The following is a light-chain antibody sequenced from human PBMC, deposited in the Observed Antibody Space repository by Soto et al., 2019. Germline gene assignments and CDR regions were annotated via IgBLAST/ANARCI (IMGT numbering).Light chain of an antibody. V-gene: IGKV3-20*01. CDR2: DTS. J-gene: IGKJ4*01. Sequence: EIVLTQSPGTLSLSVGERVTLSCRASQSVSRYLAWYQQTPGQAPRLLIYDTSNRATGTPDRFSGSGSGTDFTLTISRMEPEAFTVDYCQQYGSSPLTFGGGTTVEIK. CDR3: QQYGSSPLT. CDR1: QSVSRY.